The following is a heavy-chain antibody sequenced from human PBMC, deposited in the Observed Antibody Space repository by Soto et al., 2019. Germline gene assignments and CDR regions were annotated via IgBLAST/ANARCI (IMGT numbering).Heavy chain of an antibody. CDR2: ISDDGSTK. Sequence: QVQLVESGGGVVQPGRSLRLSCAASGFIFSRYPMHWVRQAPGKGLQWVALISDDGSTKYYADSVKGRFTISRDKSKNTLYLQMNGLSAEDTAVYYCTRADLTVTLSVFDPWGQGTLVTVSS. J-gene: IGHJ5*02. D-gene: IGHD4-17*01. CDR1: GFIFSRYP. V-gene: IGHV3-30-3*01. CDR3: TRADLTVTLSVFDP.